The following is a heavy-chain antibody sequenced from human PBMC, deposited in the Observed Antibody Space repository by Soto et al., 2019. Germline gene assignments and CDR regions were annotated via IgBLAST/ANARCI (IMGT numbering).Heavy chain of an antibody. V-gene: IGHV3-30-3*01. CDR1: GFTFSSYA. CDR2: ISYDGSNK. D-gene: IGHD5-12*01. J-gene: IGHJ4*02. CDR3: ARDRSRWLQSLEGY. Sequence: QVQLVESGGGVVQPGRSLRLSCAASGFTFSSYAMHWVRQAPGKGLEWVAVISYDGSNKYYADSVKGRFTISRDHSKNTLYLQMNSLRAEDTAVYYCARDRSRWLQSLEGYWGQGTLVTVSS.